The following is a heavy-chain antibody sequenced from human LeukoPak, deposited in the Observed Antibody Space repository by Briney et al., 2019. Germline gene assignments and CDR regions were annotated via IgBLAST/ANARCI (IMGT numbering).Heavy chain of an antibody. CDR1: GGSISSGGYS. V-gene: IGHV4-30-2*01. Sequence: SQTLSLTCAVSGGSISSGGYSWSWIRQPPGKGLEWIGYIYHSGSTYYNPSLKSRVTISVDRSKNQFSLKLSSVTAADTAVCYCARVYYYDSSGYLGGYFDLWGRGTLVTVSS. CDR2: IYHSGST. D-gene: IGHD3-22*01. CDR3: ARVYYYDSSGYLGGYFDL. J-gene: IGHJ2*01.